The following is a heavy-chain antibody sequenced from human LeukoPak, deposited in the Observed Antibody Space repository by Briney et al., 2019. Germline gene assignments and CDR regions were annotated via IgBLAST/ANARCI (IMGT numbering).Heavy chain of an antibody. D-gene: IGHD5-24*01. V-gene: IGHV6-1*01. CDR1: GDSVSSNSAT. CDR2: TYYRSKWYN. Sequence: SQTFSLTCAISGDSVSSNSATWNWIRQSPSRGLEWLGRTYYRSKWYNDYAVSLKSRITINPDTSKNQFSLQLNSVTPEDTAVYYCARAGTYGYYWYFDLWGRGTLVTVSS. J-gene: IGHJ2*01. CDR3: ARAGTYGYYWYFDL.